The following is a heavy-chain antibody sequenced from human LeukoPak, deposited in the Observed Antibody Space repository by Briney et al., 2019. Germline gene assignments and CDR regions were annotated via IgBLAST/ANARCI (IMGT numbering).Heavy chain of an antibody. J-gene: IGHJ6*03. Sequence: SVKVSCKASGGTFSSYAISWVRQAPGQGLEWMGGIIPIFGTANYAQKFQGRVTITADKSTSTAYMELSSLRSEDTAVYYCARGMWGLDYYYYYMDVWGKGTTVTVSS. D-gene: IGHD1-26*01. CDR2: IIPIFGTA. CDR3: ARGMWGLDYYYYYMDV. V-gene: IGHV1-69*06. CDR1: GGTFSSYA.